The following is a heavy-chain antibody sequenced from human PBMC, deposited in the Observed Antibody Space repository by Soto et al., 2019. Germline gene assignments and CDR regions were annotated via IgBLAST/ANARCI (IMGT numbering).Heavy chain of an antibody. CDR2: IDNSGGSK. V-gene: IGHV3-23*01. CDR3: AKDVSGEFGETLMFHY. J-gene: IGHJ4*02. Sequence: GVSLSLSCSASGFPFSSDAMGWVRSAPGKGLEWVSTIDNSGGSKHYADSVKGRFTISRDNSKNTVYLQMNSLRAEDTAVYCCAKDVSGEFGETLMFHYSGQGTLVTVSS. CDR1: GFPFSSDA. D-gene: IGHD3-10*01.